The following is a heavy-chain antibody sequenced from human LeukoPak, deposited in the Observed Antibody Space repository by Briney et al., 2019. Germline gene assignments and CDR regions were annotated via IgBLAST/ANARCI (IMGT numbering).Heavy chain of an antibody. V-gene: IGHV4-34*01. J-gene: IGHJ6*02. D-gene: IGHD6-13*01. Sequence: SETLSLTCDVHGGSFSGYYWSWIRQPPGKGLEWIGEINHSGSTNYNPSLKSRVTISVDTSKNQFSLKLSSVTAADTAVYYCATRSSWYLNYYYYGMDLWGQGTTVTVSS. CDR3: ATRSSWYLNYYYYGMDL. CDR2: INHSGST. CDR1: GGSFSGYY.